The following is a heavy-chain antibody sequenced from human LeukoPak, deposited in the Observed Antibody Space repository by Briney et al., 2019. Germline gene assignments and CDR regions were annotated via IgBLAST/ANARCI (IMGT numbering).Heavy chain of an antibody. J-gene: IGHJ4*02. CDR2: IKQDGSEK. CDR1: GFTFTSYW. CDR3: ARDGTRRRLPAATNGVGDY. D-gene: IGHD2-2*01. V-gene: IGHV3-7*01. Sequence: GGSLRLSCADSGFTFTSYWMSWVRQAPGKGREWVANIKQDGSEKYYVDCVRGRFTISRDNAKNSLYLQMNSLRAEDTAVYYCARDGTRRRLPAATNGVGDYWGQGTLVTVSS.